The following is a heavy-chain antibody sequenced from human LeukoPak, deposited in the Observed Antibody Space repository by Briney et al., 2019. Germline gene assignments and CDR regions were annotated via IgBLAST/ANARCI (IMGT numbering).Heavy chain of an antibody. CDR3: AKERCSGSACYIFDS. CDR2: ISYDGSNT. Sequence: GGSLRLSCAASGFTFSNFGMHWVRQTPGKGLECVAVISYDGSNTYYADPVKGRFTISRDNSKSTLSLQLSSLGVEDTAVYYCAKERCSGSACYIFDSWGQGTLVIVSA. V-gene: IGHV3-30*18. D-gene: IGHD2-15*01. CDR1: GFTFSNFG. J-gene: IGHJ4*02.